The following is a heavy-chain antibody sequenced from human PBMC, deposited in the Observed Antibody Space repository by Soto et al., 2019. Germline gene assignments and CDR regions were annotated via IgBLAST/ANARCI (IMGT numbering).Heavy chain of an antibody. V-gene: IGHV1-69*01. CDR2: IIPIFGTA. CDR3: AREGPQYYYGSGSYLGYFDY. CDR1: GGTFSSYA. Sequence: QVPLVQSGAEVKKPGSSVKVSCKASGGTFSSYAISWVRQAPGQGLEWMGGIIPIFGTANYAQKFQGRVTITADESTSTAYMELSSLRSEDTAVYYCAREGPQYYYGSGSYLGYFDYWGQGTLVTVSS. J-gene: IGHJ4*02. D-gene: IGHD3-10*01.